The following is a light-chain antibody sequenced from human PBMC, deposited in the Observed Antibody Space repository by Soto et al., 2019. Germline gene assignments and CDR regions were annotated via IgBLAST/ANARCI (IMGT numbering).Light chain of an antibody. Sequence: DIQMTQSPPTLSASVGDRVTITCRASQSIRHYLAWYQQMPGKAPKLLIYGASTLQSGVPSRFSGSGSGTEFTLTISSLQTDDFGTYFCQHHNSYSQTFGQGTEVEIK. J-gene: IGKJ1*01. CDR3: QHHNSYSQT. V-gene: IGKV1-5*01. CDR1: QSIRHY. CDR2: GAS.